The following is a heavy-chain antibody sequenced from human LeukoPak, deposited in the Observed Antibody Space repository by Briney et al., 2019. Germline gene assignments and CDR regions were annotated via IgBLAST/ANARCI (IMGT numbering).Heavy chain of an antibody. CDR1: GFTFSSYA. V-gene: IGHV3-30-3*01. CDR3: ARDRDYYDSSGPYAFDI. J-gene: IGHJ3*02. D-gene: IGHD3-22*01. Sequence: GRSLRLSCAASGFTFSSYAMHWVRQAPGKGLEWVALISYDGSNKYNADSVKGRFTISRGNSKNTLYLQMNSLRAEDTAVYYCARDRDYYDSSGPYAFDIWGQGTMVTVSS. CDR2: ISYDGSNK.